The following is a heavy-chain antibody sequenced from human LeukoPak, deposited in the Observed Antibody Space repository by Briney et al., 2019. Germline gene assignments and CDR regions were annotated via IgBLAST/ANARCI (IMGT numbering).Heavy chain of an antibody. CDR2: AYGDGSSQ. J-gene: IGHJ1*01. V-gene: IGHV3-33*08. Sequence: GGSLRLSCAASGFTFSSYAVSWVRQAPGKGLEWVAVAYGDGSSQYYADSVKGRFSISKDISKNTLSLQMNSLRAEDTAVYSCATGGNFYYSHWGQGTLVTVSS. CDR1: GFTFSSYA. D-gene: IGHD4-11*01. CDR3: ATGGNFYYSH.